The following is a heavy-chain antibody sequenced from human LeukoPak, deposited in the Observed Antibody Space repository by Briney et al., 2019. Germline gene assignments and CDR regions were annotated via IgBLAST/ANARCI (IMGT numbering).Heavy chain of an antibody. CDR1: GFTFSSYG. D-gene: IGHD6-19*01. CDR3: AKDKSPTHGYSSGWYDY. J-gene: IGHJ4*02. V-gene: IGHV3-30*02. CDR2: IRYDGSNK. Sequence: PGGSLRLSCAASGFTFSSYGMHWVRQAPGKGLEWVAFIRYDGSNKYYADSVKGRFTISRDNPKNTLYLQMNSLRAEDTAVYYCAKDKSPTHGYSSGWYDYWGQGTLVTVSS.